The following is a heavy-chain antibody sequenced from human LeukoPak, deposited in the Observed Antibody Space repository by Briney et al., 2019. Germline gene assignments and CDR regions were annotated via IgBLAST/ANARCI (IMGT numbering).Heavy chain of an antibody. Sequence: SETLSLTCTVSGGSISSYYWSWIRQPPGKGLEWIGYIYYSGSTNYNPSLKSRVTISVDTSKNQFSLKLSSVTAADTAVYYCAREPRGYSYGTQLRYLDYWGQGTLVTVSS. D-gene: IGHD5-18*01. J-gene: IGHJ4*02. CDR3: AREPRGYSYGTQLRYLDY. CDR1: GGSISSYY. CDR2: IYYSGST. V-gene: IGHV4-59*01.